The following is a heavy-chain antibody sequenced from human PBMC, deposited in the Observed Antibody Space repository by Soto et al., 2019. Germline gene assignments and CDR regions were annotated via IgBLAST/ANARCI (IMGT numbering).Heavy chain of an antibody. CDR1: GFTFTDYA. CDR3: TKNPRPVCGGDCYAEL. J-gene: IGHJ4*02. CDR2: INGRGGGT. Sequence: EVQLLASGGGLVQPGGSLRLSCAASGFTFTDYALTWVRQTPRKGLEWVSSINGRGGGTYYADSVNGRFTISRVNSKNMLFLQMNSLGVENAAIYYCTKNPRPVCGGDCYAELWGQGTLVTVSP. D-gene: IGHD2-21*02. V-gene: IGHV3-23*01.